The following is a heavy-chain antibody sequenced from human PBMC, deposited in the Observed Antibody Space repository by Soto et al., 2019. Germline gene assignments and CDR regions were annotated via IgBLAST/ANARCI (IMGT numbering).Heavy chain of an antibody. V-gene: IGHV4-31*03. CDR3: ARSRIWAQHCDY. CDR1: GASVSSDGYY. J-gene: IGHJ4*02. Sequence: PSETLSLTCTVSGASVSSDGYYWTWIRQHPGKGLEWIGFLYYSGSTFYNPSLKSRVTISRDRSNNQFSLKLTSVTAADTAVYFCARSRIWAQHCDYGAKGMLGTVSS. CDR2: LYYSGST. D-gene: IGHD3-16*01.